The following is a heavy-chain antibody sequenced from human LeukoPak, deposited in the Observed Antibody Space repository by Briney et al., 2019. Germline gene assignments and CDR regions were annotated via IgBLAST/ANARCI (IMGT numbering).Heavy chain of an antibody. CDR3: AKDRCSNGIGCYYYYMEV. V-gene: IGHV3-30*02. CDR2: IQYDRTNE. Sequence: GGSLRLSCAASGFTFSSYAMSWVRQAPGKGLEWVAYIQYDRTNEEYAHSVKGRFRISRDNSNNILYLQMNSLRTEDTAVYYCAKDRCSNGIGCYYYYMEVWGKGTTVTISS. CDR1: GFTFSSYA. D-gene: IGHD2-8*01. J-gene: IGHJ6*03.